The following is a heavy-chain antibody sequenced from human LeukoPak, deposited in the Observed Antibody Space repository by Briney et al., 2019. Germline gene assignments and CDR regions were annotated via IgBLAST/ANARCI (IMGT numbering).Heavy chain of an antibody. V-gene: IGHV5-51*01. J-gene: IGHJ3*02. CDR1: GYSFTSYW. Sequence: GESLKISCKGSGYSFTSYWIAWVRQMPGTGLEWMGIIYPGDSDTRYSPSFHGQVTVSADKSISTAYLRWSSLKASDTAMYYCARRGYCSGGDCYSAAFDIWGQGTMVSVAS. CDR2: IYPGDSDT. CDR3: ARRGYCSGGDCYSAAFDI. D-gene: IGHD2-15*01.